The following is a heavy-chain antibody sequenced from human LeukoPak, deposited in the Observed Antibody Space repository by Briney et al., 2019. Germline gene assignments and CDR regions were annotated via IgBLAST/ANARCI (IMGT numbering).Heavy chain of an antibody. J-gene: IGHJ6*03. V-gene: IGHV4-38-2*02. CDR1: GYSISSGYY. D-gene: IGHD3-10*01. CDR2: IYHSGST. CDR3: AREGTPFYYYYMDV. Sequence: SETLSLTCTVSGYSISSGYYWGWIRPPPGKGLEWIGSIYHSGSTYYNPSLKSRVTISVDTSKNQFSLKLSSVTAADTAVYYCAREGTPFYYYYMDVWGKGTTVTVSS.